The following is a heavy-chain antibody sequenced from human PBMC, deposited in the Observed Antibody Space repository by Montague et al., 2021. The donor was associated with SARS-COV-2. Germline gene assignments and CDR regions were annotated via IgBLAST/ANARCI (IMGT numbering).Heavy chain of an antibody. CDR2: VSHTGST. CDR3: ARCRLWNHLYGMDV. J-gene: IGHJ6*02. D-gene: IGHD2-8*01. V-gene: IGHV4-59*12. Sequence: SETLSLTCSVSGGSFSPYYWTWIRQTPGKGLEWIGYVSHTGSTNYNPSLQSRVSMFVDSSKSQFSLELSSVTAADTAIYYCARCRLWNHLYGMDVWGQGTTVIVSS. CDR1: GGSFSPYY.